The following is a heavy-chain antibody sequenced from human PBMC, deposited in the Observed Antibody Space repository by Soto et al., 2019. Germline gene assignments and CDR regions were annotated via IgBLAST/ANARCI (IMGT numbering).Heavy chain of an antibody. CDR2: ISSSSSTI. CDR1: GFTFSSYS. D-gene: IGHD3-22*01. J-gene: IGHJ4*02. V-gene: IGHV3-48*02. CDR3: ARDRAPRWYYYDSSGADY. Sequence: EVQLVESGGGLVQPGGSLRLSCAASGFTFSSYSMNWVRQAPGKGLEWVSYISSSSSTIYYADSVKGRFTISRDNAKNSLYLQMNSLRDEDTAVYYCARDRAPRWYYYDSSGADYWGQGTLVTVSS.